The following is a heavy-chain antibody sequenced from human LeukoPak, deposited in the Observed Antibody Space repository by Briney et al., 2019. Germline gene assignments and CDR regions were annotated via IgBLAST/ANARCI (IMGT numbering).Heavy chain of an antibody. D-gene: IGHD3-22*01. V-gene: IGHV4-4*02. CDR1: GGSISSSNW. CDR2: IYHSGST. Sequence: PSGTLSLTCAVSGGSISSSNWWSWVRQPPGKGLEWIGEIYHSGSTNYNPSLKSRVTISVDKSKNQFSLKLSSVTAADTAVYYCARDPSFSPYYYDSSGDYGGQGTLVTVSS. J-gene: IGHJ4*02. CDR3: ARDPSFSPYYYDSSGDY.